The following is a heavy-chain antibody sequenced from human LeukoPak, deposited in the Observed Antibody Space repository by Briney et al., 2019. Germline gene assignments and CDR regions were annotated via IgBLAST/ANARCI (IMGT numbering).Heavy chain of an antibody. J-gene: IGHJ4*02. Sequence: PSETLSLTCVVSGGSISSSNWWSWVRQAPGERLEWVSSISSSSSYIYYADSVKGRFTISRDDAKNSLFLQMNSLRAEDTAVYHCARVWSDCYVTNCYISEYWGQGTLVTVSS. CDR3: ARVWSDCYVTNCYISEY. CDR1: GGSISSSNW. V-gene: IGHV3-21*01. D-gene: IGHD3-3*01. CDR2: ISSSSSYI.